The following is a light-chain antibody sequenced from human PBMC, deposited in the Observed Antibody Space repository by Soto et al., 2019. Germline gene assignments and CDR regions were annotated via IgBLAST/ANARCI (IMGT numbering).Light chain of an antibody. Sequence: QSVLTQSPSASASLGGSVKLTCTLSSGHSTYAVAWHQQQPEKGPRYLMMINNDGSHTKGDGIPDCFSGSGSGAERYLTISLLQSEDEADYYCQTWGTGIRVFGGGTKVTVL. J-gene: IGLJ3*02. CDR3: QTWGTGIRV. V-gene: IGLV4-69*01. CDR1: SGHSTYA. CDR2: INNDGSH.